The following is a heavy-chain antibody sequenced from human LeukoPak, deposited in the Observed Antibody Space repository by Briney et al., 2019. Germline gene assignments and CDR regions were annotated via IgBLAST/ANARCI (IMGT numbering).Heavy chain of an antibody. CDR2: ISSSSSYI. CDR3: AREYGTMIVVAADY. J-gene: IGHJ4*02. Sequence: GGSLRLSCAASGFTFSSCSMNWVRQAPGKGLEWVSSISSSSSYIYYADSVKGRFTISRDNAKNSLYLQMNSLRAEDTAVYYCAREYGTMIVVAADYWGQGTLVTVSS. D-gene: IGHD3-22*01. CDR1: GFTFSSCS. V-gene: IGHV3-21*01.